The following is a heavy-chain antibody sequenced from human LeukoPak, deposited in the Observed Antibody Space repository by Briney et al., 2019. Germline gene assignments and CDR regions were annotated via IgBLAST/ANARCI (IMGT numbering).Heavy chain of an antibody. D-gene: IGHD3-9*01. J-gene: IGHJ4*02. Sequence: GGSLRLSCAASGFTFSSYAMSWVRQAPGKGLEWVSAISGSGGSTYYADSVKGRFTISRDNSKNTLYLQMNSLRAEDTAIYYCAKDQQVLRYFDWSMGDYFDYWGQGTLVTVSS. CDR3: AKDQQVLRYFDWSMGDYFDY. V-gene: IGHV3-23*01. CDR2: ISGSGGST. CDR1: GFTFSSYA.